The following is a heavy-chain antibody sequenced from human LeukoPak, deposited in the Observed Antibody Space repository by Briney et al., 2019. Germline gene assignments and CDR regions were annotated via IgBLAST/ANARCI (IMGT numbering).Heavy chain of an antibody. CDR3: ARGGSYLSAFDI. CDR1: GFNFAEYG. Sequence: GGSLRLSCAASGFNFAEYGMSWVRQAPGKGLEWVSIIYSGGSTFYADSVKGRFTISRDNSKNTLYLQMNSLRAEDTAVYYCARGGSYLSAFDIWGQGTMVTVSS. V-gene: IGHV3-53*01. CDR2: IYSGGST. J-gene: IGHJ3*02. D-gene: IGHD1-26*01.